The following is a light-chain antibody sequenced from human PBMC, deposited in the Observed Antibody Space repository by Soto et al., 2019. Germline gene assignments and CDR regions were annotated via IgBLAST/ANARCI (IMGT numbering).Light chain of an antibody. CDR3: GSWDRSLSAYV. J-gene: IGLJ1*01. V-gene: IGLV1-51*01. Sequence: TQPPSVAAAPGQKDTISCSGSSANIGWNSVSRYHQLPGTAPKSLICVDNKRPAGIPDRFSGSKSGTSATLSITGFHTGDEADYYCGSWDRSLSAYVFRTGTEVTVL. CDR1: SANIGWNS. CDR2: VDN.